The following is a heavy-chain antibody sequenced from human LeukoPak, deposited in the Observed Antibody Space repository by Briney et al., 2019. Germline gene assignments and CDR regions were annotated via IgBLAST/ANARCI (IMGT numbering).Heavy chain of an antibody. CDR2: ISGSGGST. CDR3: AKGRVYSYGLFDY. CDR1: GFTFSSYA. D-gene: IGHD5-18*01. Sequence: PGGSLRLSCAASGFTFSSYAMSWVRQAPGKGLEWVSAISGSGGSTYYADSVKGRFTISRDNSKNPLYLQMNSLRAEDTAVYYCAKGRVYSYGLFDYWGQGTLVTVSS. V-gene: IGHV3-23*01. J-gene: IGHJ4*02.